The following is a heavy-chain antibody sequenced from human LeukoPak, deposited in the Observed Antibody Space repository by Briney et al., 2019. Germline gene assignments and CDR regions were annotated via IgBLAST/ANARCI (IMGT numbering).Heavy chain of an antibody. CDR1: GDSISRSTYY. CDR3: AGSSGTGTFSY. Sequence: SETLSLTCTVSGDSISRSTYYWAWIRQPPGKGLEWIGSVYYGRSPYFNPSLESRATISVDTSKNHFSLKMSSVTAADTAVYYCAGSSGTGTFSYWGQGTLVTVSS. V-gene: IGHV4-39*02. J-gene: IGHJ4*02. D-gene: IGHD6-25*01. CDR2: VYYGRSP.